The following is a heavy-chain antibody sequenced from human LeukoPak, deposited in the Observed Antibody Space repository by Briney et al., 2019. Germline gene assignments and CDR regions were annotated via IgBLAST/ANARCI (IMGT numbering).Heavy chain of an antibody. Sequence: SETLSLTCTVSGGSISSSSYYWGWIRQPPGKGLEWIGSIYYSGSTYYNPSLKSRVTISVDTSKNQFSLKLSSVTAADTAVYYCARDFYYYDSSGDAFDIWGQGTMVTVSS. J-gene: IGHJ3*02. CDR3: ARDFYYYDSSGDAFDI. V-gene: IGHV4-39*02. D-gene: IGHD3-22*01. CDR1: GGSISSSSYY. CDR2: IYYSGST.